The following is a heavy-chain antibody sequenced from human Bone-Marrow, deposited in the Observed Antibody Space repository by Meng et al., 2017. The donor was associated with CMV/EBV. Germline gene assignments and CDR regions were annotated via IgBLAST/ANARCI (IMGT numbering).Heavy chain of an antibody. V-gene: IGHV4-34*01. CDR3: TTDGYYYGMDV. CDR1: GGSFSGYY. J-gene: IGHJ6*02. Sequence: SETLSLTCAVYGGSFSGYYWSWIRQPPGKGLEWIGEINHSGSTNYNPSLKSRVTISVDTSKNQFSLKLSSVTAADTAVYYCTTDGYYYGMDVWGQGTTVTVSS. D-gene: IGHD1-14*01. CDR2: INHSGST.